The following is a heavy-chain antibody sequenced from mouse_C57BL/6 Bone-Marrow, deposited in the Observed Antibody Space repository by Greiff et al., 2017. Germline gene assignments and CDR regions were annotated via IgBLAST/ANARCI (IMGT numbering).Heavy chain of an antibody. CDR1: GYTFTDYY. D-gene: IGHD1-1*01. J-gene: IGHJ1*03. CDR3: ARRRSPSYYYGSSYDWDFDV. V-gene: IGHV1-26*01. Sequence: EVQLQQSGPELVKPGASVKISCKASGYTFTDYYMHWVKQSHGKSLEWIGDLNPNNGGTSYNQKFKGKATLTVNKSSSTAYMELRSLTSEDSAVLDCARRRSPSYYYGSSYDWDFDVWGTGTTVTVSS. CDR2: LNPNNGGT.